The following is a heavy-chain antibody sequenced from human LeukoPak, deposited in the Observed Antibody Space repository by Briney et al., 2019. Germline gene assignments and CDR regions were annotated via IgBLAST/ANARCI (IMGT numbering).Heavy chain of an antibody. Sequence: SETLSLTCTVSGYSISSGYYWGWIRQPPGKGLEWIGSIYHSGSTYYNPSLKSRVTISVDTSKNQFSLKLSSVTAADTAVYYCARRGAAARNWFDPWGQGTLVTVSS. D-gene: IGHD6-13*01. CDR1: GYSISSGYY. CDR3: ARRGAAARNWFDP. V-gene: IGHV4-38-2*02. J-gene: IGHJ5*02. CDR2: IYHSGST.